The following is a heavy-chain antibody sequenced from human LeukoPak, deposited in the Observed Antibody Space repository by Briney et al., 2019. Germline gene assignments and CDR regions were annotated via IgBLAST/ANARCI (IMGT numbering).Heavy chain of an antibody. Sequence: MSSETLSLTCAVYGGSFSGYYWSWIRQPPGKGLEWIGEINHSGSTNYNPSLKSRVTISVDTSKNQFSLKLSSVTAADTAVYYCARGSSWLNYWGQGTLVTVSS. J-gene: IGHJ4*02. CDR1: GGSFSGYY. D-gene: IGHD6-13*01. CDR2: INHSGST. CDR3: ARGSSWLNY. V-gene: IGHV4-34*01.